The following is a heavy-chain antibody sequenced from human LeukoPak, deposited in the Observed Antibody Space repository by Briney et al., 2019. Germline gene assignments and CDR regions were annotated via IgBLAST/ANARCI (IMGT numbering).Heavy chain of an antibody. V-gene: IGHV3-48*01. CDR1: GFIFSSYS. J-gene: IGHJ6*02. CDR3: ARTDVVVRVYGMDV. Sequence: AGGSLRLSCAASGFIFSSYSMNWVRQAPGKGLEWVSYIDSSINSIYYADSVRGRFTVSRDNARNSLYLQMNSLRADDTAVYYCARTDVVVRVYGMDVWGQGTTVTVSS. CDR2: IDSSINSI. D-gene: IGHD2-2*01.